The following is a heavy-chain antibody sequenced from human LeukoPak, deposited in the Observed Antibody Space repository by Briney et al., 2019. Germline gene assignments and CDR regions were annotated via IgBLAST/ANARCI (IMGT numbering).Heavy chain of an antibody. V-gene: IGHV1-2*02. CDR2: INPYSGGT. J-gene: IGHJ3*02. D-gene: IGHD3-10*01. CDR1: GYIFTDYY. Sequence: ASVKVSCKTSGYIFTDYYMNWVRQAPGQGLEWMGWINPYSGGTHFAQKFQGRIIMTRGTSINTAYMELSGLRSDDTAVYYCARELLWFAARGAFDIWGQGTMVTVSS. CDR3: ARELLWFAARGAFDI.